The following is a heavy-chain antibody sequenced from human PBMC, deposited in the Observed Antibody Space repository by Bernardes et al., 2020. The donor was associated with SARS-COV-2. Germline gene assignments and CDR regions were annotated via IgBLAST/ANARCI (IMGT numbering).Heavy chain of an antibody. CDR1: GYTFTSHG. V-gene: IGHV1-18*01. J-gene: IGHJ4*02. CDR2: INPYNGNT. CDR3: ARDDYGDYEGEF. Sequence: ASVKVSCKASGYTFTSHGILWVRQPPGHGLEWMGWINPYNGNTKYAQKFQGRVTMTRDTFTNTAYMELNSLRSDDTAIYYCARDDYGDYEGEFWGQGTLVTVSS. D-gene: IGHD4-17*01.